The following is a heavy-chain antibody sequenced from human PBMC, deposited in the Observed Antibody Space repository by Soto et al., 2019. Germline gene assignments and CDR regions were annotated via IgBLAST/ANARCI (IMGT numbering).Heavy chain of an antibody. CDR2: ISYDGSNK. J-gene: IGHJ6*02. CDR3: ARDRPGGWELLDYYYYGMDV. Sequence: GGSLRLSCAASGFTFSSYGMHWVRQAPGKGLEWVAVISYDGSNKYYAESVKGRFTISRDNSKNTLYLQMNSLRAEDTAVYYCARDRPGGWELLDYYYYGMDVWGQGTTVTVSS. D-gene: IGHD1-26*01. CDR1: GFTFSSYG. V-gene: IGHV3-30*03.